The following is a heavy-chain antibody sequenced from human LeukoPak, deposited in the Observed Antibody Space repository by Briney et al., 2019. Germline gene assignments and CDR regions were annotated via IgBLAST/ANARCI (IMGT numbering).Heavy chain of an antibody. Sequence: PSETLSLTCTVSGGSISSYYWSWIRQPAGKGLEWIGRIYTSGSTNYNPSLKSRVTMSVDTSKNQFSLKLSSVTAADTAVYYCARGCDSSWPYWYFDLWGRGTLVTVSS. V-gene: IGHV4-4*07. CDR1: GGSISSYY. D-gene: IGHD6-13*01. J-gene: IGHJ2*01. CDR3: ARGCDSSWPYWYFDL. CDR2: IYTSGST.